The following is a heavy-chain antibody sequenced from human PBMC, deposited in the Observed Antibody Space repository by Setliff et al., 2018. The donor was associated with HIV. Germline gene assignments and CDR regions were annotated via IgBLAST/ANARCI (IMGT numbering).Heavy chain of an antibody. CDR1: GTSINSHY. Sequence: SETLSLTCTVSGTSINSHYWTWIRQPPGKGLEWIGHISTTGSTNYNPSLKSRVIMSVDTSRNQFSLKLSSVTAADTAVYYCARGHDNKYHYLYYMDVWGKGTTVTVSS. V-gene: IGHV4-4*08. CDR3: ARGHDNKYHYLYYMDV. CDR2: ISTTGST. J-gene: IGHJ6*03. D-gene: IGHD3-9*01.